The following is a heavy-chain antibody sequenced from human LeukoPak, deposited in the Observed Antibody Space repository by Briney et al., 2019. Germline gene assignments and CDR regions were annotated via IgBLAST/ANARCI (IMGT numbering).Heavy chain of an antibody. CDR1: GYTFTSYY. V-gene: IGHV1-46*01. J-gene: IGHJ4*02. Sequence: ASVKVSCKASGYTFTSYYMHWVRQAPGQGLEWMGIINPSGGSTSYAQKFQGRVTMTRDTSTSTVYMELSSLRSEDTAVYYCARDLGYGDYGMGYFDYWGRGTLVTVSS. CDR3: ARDLGYGDYGMGYFDY. CDR2: INPSGGST. D-gene: IGHD4-17*01.